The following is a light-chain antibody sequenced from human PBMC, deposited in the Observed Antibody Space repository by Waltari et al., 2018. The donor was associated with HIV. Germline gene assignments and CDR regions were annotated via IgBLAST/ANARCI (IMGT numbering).Light chain of an antibody. CDR1: QHLTNS. CDR2: DAS. CDR3: QQYKYWPET. V-gene: IGKV3D-15*01. J-gene: IGKJ1*01. Sequence: EVVLTQAPSTLSVSLGEGASLSCRASQHLTNSLGWYQQKAGQAPRLLIYDASRRATAIPDRFSGSGSGTEFNLTISRLVFEDVAVYVCQQYKYWPETFGQGTKVEIK.